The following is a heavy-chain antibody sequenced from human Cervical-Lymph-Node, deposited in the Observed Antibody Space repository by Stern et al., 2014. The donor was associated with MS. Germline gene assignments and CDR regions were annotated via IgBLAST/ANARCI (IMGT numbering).Heavy chain of an antibody. CDR3: ARGTTMVSFYYGMDV. CDR2: ISSNGGST. D-gene: IGHD5-18*01. CDR1: GFTFSDYA. V-gene: IGHV3-64*01. J-gene: IGHJ6*02. Sequence: EVQLVESGGGLVQPGGSLRLSCVASGFTFSDYAMNWVRQAPGKGLEHISSISSNGGSTYYATSVRGRFTISRDKSKNTLYLQMGSLRAEDMALYYCARGTTMVSFYYGMDVWGQGTTVIVSS.